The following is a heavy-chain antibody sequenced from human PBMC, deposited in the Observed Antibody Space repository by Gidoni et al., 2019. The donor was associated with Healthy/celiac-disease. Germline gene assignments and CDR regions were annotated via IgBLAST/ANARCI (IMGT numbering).Heavy chain of an antibody. V-gene: IGHV3-9*01. Sequence: RLSCAASGFTFDDYAMHWVRQAPGKCLEWVSGISWNSGSIGYADAVKGRFTISRDNAKNSLYLQMNSLRAEDTALYYCAKDIQWLGEGYYYYGMDVWGQGTTVTVSS. D-gene: IGHD6-19*01. CDR3: AKDIQWLGEGYYYYGMDV. CDR1: GFTFDDYA. J-gene: IGHJ6*02. CDR2: ISWNSGSI.